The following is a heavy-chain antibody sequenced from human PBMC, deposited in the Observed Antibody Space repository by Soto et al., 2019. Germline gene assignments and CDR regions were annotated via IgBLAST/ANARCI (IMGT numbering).Heavy chain of an antibody. CDR2: ISHAGST. J-gene: IGHJ3*01. CDR3: ARDLYGTDAFDA. V-gene: IGHV4-59*01. Sequence: QVQLQESGPGLVKPSETLSLTCTVSGDPLNPYFWSWVRQSPGKGLEWIGYISHAGSTNYNPSLKSRVIMSVDRSRNQFSLKLRSVTAADTAVYYCARDLYGTDAFDAWGQGTMVTVSS. CDR1: GDPLNPYF. D-gene: IGHD4-17*01.